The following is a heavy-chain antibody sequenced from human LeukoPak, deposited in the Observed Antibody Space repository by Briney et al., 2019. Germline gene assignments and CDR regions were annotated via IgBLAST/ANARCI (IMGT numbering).Heavy chain of an antibody. CDR3: ATGLSITMIVVVTLDY. V-gene: IGHV1-24*01. J-gene: IGHJ4*02. CDR1: GYTLTELS. Sequence: GASVKVSCKVSGYTLTELSMHWVRQAPGKGLEWMGGFDPEDGETIYAQKFQGRVTMTEDTSTDTAYMELSSLRSEDTAVHYCATGLSITMIVVVTLDYWGQGTLVTVSS. D-gene: IGHD3-22*01. CDR2: FDPEDGET.